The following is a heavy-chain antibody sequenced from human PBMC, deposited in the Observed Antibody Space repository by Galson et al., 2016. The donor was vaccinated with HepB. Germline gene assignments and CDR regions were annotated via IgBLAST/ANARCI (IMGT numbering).Heavy chain of an antibody. D-gene: IGHD6-13*01. CDR3: TRDFGCSNYD. V-gene: IGHV3-7*01. J-gene: IGHJ4*02. CDR1: GFTFSNYW. CDR2: IKDDGSEK. Sequence: SLRLSCAASGFTFSNYWMSWVRQGPGKGLEWVGNIKDDGSEKNYVESVKGRFTISRDNAKNSLYLQMNSLRVEDTAVYYCTRDFGCSNYDWGQGTLVTVSS.